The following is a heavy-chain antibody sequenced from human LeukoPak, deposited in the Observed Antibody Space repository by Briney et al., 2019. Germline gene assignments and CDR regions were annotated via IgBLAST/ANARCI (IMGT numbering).Heavy chain of an antibody. CDR3: AKVPYSDYGSGRPPFMDV. D-gene: IGHD3-10*01. CDR1: GFTFSNYA. CDR2: ISGRGGST. V-gene: IGHV3-23*01. Sequence: HTGGSLRLSCAASGFTFSNYAMSWVRQAPGKGLEWVSTISGRGGSTYYADSVKGRFTISRDNSKNTLYLQMNSLRAEDTAIHYCAKVPYSDYGSGRPPFMDVWGQGTTVAVSS. J-gene: IGHJ6*02.